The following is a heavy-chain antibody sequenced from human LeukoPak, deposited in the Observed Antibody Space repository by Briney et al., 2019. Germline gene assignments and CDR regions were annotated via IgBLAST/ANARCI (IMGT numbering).Heavy chain of an antibody. V-gene: IGHV1-69*13. CDR1: GGTFSSYA. CDR2: IIPIFGTA. CDR3: ARGNRLYTSSWYSLAFDI. D-gene: IGHD6-13*01. J-gene: IGHJ3*02. Sequence: SVKVSCKASGGTFSSYAISWVRQAPGQGLEWMGGIIPIFGTANYAQKFQGRVTITADESTSTAYMELSSLRSEDTAVYYCARGNRLYTSSWYSLAFDIWGQGTMVTVSS.